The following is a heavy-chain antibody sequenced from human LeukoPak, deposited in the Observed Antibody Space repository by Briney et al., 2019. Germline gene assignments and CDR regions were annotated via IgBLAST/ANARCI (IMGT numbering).Heavy chain of an antibody. V-gene: IGHV3-7*01. CDR2: IKEDGSEE. J-gene: IGHJ4*02. D-gene: IGHD6-19*01. Sequence: GGSLRLSCAASGFTFSRYWMTWVRQAPGKGLEWVANIKEDGSEEYYVDSVEGRFTISRDNAKNSLYLQMNSLRGEDTAVYYCARESFSGWYDDDWGKGTLVTVSS. CDR3: ARESFSGWYDDD. CDR1: GFTFSRYW.